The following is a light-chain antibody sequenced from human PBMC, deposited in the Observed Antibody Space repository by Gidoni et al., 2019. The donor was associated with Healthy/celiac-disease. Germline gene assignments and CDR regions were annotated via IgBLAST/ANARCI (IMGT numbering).Light chain of an antibody. J-gene: IGLJ3*02. CDR1: SSNIGAGYD. V-gene: IGLV1-40*01. Sequence: QSVLTQPPSVSGAPGQRVTISCTGRSSNIGAGYDVHWYQQLPGTAPNLLIYGNSNRPSGVPDRFSGSNSGPSASLAITGLQAEDEAVYYCQSYDSSLSGWVFGGGTKLTVL. CDR3: QSYDSSLSGWV. CDR2: GNS.